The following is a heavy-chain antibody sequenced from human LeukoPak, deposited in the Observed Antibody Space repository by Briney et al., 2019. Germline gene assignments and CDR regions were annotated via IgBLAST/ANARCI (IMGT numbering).Heavy chain of an antibody. Sequence: GGSLRLSCAASGFTFSSYAMSWVRQAPGKGLEWVSAISGSGGSTYYADSVKGRFTISRDNSKNTLYLQMNSLRAEDTAVYYCAKGRGYDILTGYYRALWYWGQGTLVTVSS. CDR2: ISGSGGST. CDR3: AKGRGYDILTGYYRALWY. J-gene: IGHJ4*02. V-gene: IGHV3-23*01. CDR1: GFTFSSYA. D-gene: IGHD3-9*01.